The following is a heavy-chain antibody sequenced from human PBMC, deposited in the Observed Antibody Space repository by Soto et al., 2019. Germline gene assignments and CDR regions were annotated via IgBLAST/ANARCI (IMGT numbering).Heavy chain of an antibody. V-gene: IGHV5-10-1*01. CDR1: GYSFTSYW. CDR2: IDPSDSYT. CDR3: ARHPTSTVVTSYYYGMDV. D-gene: IGHD4-17*01. J-gene: IGHJ6*02. Sequence: GESLKISCKGSGYSFTSYWISWVRQMPGKGLEWMGRIDPSDSYTNYSPSFQGHVTISADKSISTAYLQWSSLKASGTAMYYCARHPTSTVVTSYYYGMDVWGQGTTVTVS.